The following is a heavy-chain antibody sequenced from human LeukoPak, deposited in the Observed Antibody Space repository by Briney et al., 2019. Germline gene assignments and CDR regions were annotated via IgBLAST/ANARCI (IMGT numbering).Heavy chain of an antibody. V-gene: IGHV6-1*01. CDR2: TYYRSKWYN. CDR3: ARQGSVVPELFDY. J-gene: IGHJ4*02. CDR1: GDSLSSNSAA. D-gene: IGHD2-2*01. Sequence: SQTLSLTCAISGDSLSSNSAAWNWIRQSPSRGLEWLGRTYYRSKWYNDYALSVKSRITINPDTSKNQFSLKLSSVTAADTAVYYCARQGSVVPELFDYWGQGTLVTVSS.